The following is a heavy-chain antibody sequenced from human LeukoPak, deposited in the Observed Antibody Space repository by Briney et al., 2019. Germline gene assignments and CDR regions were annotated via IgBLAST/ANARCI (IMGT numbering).Heavy chain of an antibody. CDR2: IIPIFGTA. J-gene: IGHJ4*02. D-gene: IGHD3-22*01. V-gene: IGHV1-69*06. CDR1: GYTFTGYY. CDR3: ASSTPYDSSGPAY. Sequence: GASVKVSCKASGYTFTGYYMHWVRQAPGQGLEWMGRIIPIFGTANYAQKFQGRVTITADKSTSTAYMELSSLRSEDTAVYYCASSTPYDSSGPAYWGQGTLVTVSS.